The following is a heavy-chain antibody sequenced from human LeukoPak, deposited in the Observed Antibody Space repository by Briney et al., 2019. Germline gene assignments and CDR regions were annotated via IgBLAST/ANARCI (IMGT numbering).Heavy chain of an antibody. CDR3: ARGSFFRAAAGKRRNYFDY. CDR2: INHSGST. D-gene: IGHD6-13*01. V-gene: IGHV4-34*01. CDR1: GLTFSTSG. J-gene: IGHJ4*02. Sequence: GSLRLSCTASGLTFSTSGFNWVRQPPGKGLEWIGEINHSGSTNYNPSLKSRVTISVDTSKNQFSLKLSSVTAADTAVYYCARGSFFRAAAGKRRNYFDYWGQGTLVTVSS.